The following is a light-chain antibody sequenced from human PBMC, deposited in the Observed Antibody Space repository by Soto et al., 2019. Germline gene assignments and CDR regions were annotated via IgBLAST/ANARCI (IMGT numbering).Light chain of an antibody. J-gene: IGLJ1*01. Sequence: QSVLTHPLSVSWSPGHSVTISCTGTSSDVGGYNYVSWYQQHPGKAPKLMIYDVSKRPSGVPDRFSGSKSGNTASLTISGLQAEDDADYYCCSYAGSSNYVFGTGTKVTVL. CDR1: SSDVGGYNY. CDR3: CSYAGSSNYV. V-gene: IGLV2-11*01. CDR2: DVS.